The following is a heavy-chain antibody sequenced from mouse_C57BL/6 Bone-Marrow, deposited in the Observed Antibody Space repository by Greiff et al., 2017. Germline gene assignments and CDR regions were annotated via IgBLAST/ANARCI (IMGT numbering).Heavy chain of an antibody. J-gene: IGHJ3*01. CDR1: GYTFTGYW. CDR2: ILPGSGST. Sequence: QVQLQQSGAELMKPGASVKLSCKATGYTFTGYWIEWVKQRPGHGLEWIGEILPGSGSTNYNEKFKGKATFTADTSSTTAYMQLSSLTTEDSAIYDCARCNYSNYLFAYWGQGTLVTVSA. V-gene: IGHV1-9*01. CDR3: ARCNYSNYLFAY. D-gene: IGHD2-5*01.